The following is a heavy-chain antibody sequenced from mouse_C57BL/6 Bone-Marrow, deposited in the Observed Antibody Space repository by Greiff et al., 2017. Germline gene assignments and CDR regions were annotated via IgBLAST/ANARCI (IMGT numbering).Heavy chain of an antibody. CDR2: IYPRSGNT. CDR3: ARGYYAMDY. J-gene: IGHJ4*01. CDR1: GYTFTGYG. V-gene: IGHV1-81*01. Sequence: QVQLKESGAELARPGASVKLSCKASGYTFTGYGISWVKQRTGQGLEWIGEIYPRSGNTYYNEKFKGKATLTADKSSSTAYMELRSLTSEDSAVYFCARGYYAMDYWGQGTSVTVSS.